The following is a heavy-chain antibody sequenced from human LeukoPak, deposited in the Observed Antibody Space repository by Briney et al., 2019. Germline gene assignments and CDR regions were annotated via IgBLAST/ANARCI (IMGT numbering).Heavy chain of an antibody. V-gene: IGHV3-23*01. Sequence: PGGSLRLSCAASGFTLSSYAMSWVRQAPGKGLEWVSAISGSGGSTYYADSVKGRFTISRDNSKNTLYLQMNSLRAEDTAVYYCAKPRDIVVVPAAISYWGQGTLVTVSS. CDR2: ISGSGGST. D-gene: IGHD2-2*02. CDR1: GFTLSSYA. CDR3: AKPRDIVVVPAAISY. J-gene: IGHJ4*02.